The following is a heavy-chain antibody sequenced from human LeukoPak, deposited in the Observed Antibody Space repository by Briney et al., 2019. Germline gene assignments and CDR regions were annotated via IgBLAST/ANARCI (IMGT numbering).Heavy chain of an antibody. D-gene: IGHD6-19*01. J-gene: IGHJ4*02. CDR2: INSDGSTT. CDR3: AAGKGSDY. CDR1: GFTLSSYW. Sequence: GGSLRLSCAASGFTLSSYWMHWVRQAPGKGLVWVSRINSDGSTTNYADSVKGRFTISRDNAKNSLYLQMNSLRAEDTAVYYCAAGKGSDYWGQGTLVTVSS. V-gene: IGHV3-74*01.